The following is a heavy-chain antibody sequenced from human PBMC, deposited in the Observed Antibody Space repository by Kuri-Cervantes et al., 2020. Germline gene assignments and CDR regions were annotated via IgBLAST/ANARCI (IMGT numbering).Heavy chain of an antibody. V-gene: IGHV1-69*05. CDR2: IIPIFGTA. D-gene: IGHD2-2*01. CDR3: AREDIVVVPAATYYGMDV. CDR1: GGTFSSYA. J-gene: IGHJ6*02. Sequence: SVKVSCKASGGTFSSYAISWVRQAPGQGLEWMGGIIPIFGTANYAQKFQGRVTMTRNTSISTAYMELSSLRSDDTAVYYCAREDIVVVPAATYYGMDVWGQGTTVTVSS.